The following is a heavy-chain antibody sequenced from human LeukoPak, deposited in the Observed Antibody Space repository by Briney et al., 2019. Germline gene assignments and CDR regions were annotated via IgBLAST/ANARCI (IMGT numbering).Heavy chain of an antibody. CDR2: IRYDGSNK. J-gene: IGHJ4*02. Sequence: PGGSLRLSCAASGFTFSSYGMHWVRQAPGKGLEWVAFIRYDGSNKYYADSVKGRFTISRDNSKNTLYLQMNSLRAEDTAVYYCAKLSPYYDILTGYYIGDYWGQGTLVTVSS. D-gene: IGHD3-9*01. CDR1: GFTFSSYG. V-gene: IGHV3-30*02. CDR3: AKLSPYYDILTGYYIGDY.